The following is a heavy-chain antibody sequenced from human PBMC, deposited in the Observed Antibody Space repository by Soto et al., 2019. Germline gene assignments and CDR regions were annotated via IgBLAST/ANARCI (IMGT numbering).Heavy chain of an antibody. CDR3: ARDKVGANIDYYYGMDV. Sequence: ASVKVSCKASGYTFTSYGISWVRQAPGQGLEWMGWISAYNGNTNYAQKLQGRVTMTTDTSTSTAYMELRSLRSDDTAVYYCARDKVGANIDYYYGMDVWGQGTTVTVSS. V-gene: IGHV1-18*01. CDR2: ISAYNGNT. J-gene: IGHJ6*02. CDR1: GYTFTSYG. D-gene: IGHD1-26*01.